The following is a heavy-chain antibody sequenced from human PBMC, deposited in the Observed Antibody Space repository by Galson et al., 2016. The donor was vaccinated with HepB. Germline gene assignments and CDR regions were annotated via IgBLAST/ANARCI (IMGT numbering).Heavy chain of an antibody. CDR1: GFTFSSDA. CDR3: ARDYVPGA. J-gene: IGHJ5*02. V-gene: IGHV3-23*01. Sequence: SLRLSCAASGFTFSSDAMSWVRQAPEKGLEWVSGISASGAGTYYADSVKGRFTISRDNFKNTLYLQMNSLRGEDTAMYYCARDYVPGAWGQGVLVTVSS. CDR2: ISASGAGT. D-gene: IGHD3-10*01.